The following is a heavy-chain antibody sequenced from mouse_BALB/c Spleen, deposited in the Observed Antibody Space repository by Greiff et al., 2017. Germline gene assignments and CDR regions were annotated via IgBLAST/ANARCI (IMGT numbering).Heavy chain of an antibody. Sequence: EVKLEESGGGLVKPGGSLKLSCAASGFTFSSYAMSWVRQTPEKRLEWVASISSGGSTYYPDSVKGRFTISRDNARNILYLQMSSLRSEDTAMYYCARRSPYDYDGSWFAYWGQGTLVTVSA. J-gene: IGHJ3*01. CDR1: GFTFSSYA. D-gene: IGHD2-4*01. CDR2: ISSGGST. CDR3: ARRSPYDYDGSWFAY. V-gene: IGHV5-6-5*01.